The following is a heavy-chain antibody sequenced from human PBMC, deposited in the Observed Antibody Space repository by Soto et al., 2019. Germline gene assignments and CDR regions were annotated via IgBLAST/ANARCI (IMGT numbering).Heavy chain of an antibody. CDR1: GGSISSGGYY. Sequence: SETLSLTCTVSGGSISSGGYYWSWIRQHPGKGLEWIGYIYFSGSTYYNPSLKSRVTISVDTSKNQFSLKLSSVTAADTAVYYCARDRVVVVPAANEYYYGMDVWGQGTTVTVS. CDR2: IYFSGST. V-gene: IGHV4-31*03. J-gene: IGHJ6*02. D-gene: IGHD2-2*01. CDR3: ARDRVVVVPAANEYYYGMDV.